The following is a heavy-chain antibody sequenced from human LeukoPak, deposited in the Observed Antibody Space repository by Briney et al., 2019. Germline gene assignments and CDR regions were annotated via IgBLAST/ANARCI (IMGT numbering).Heavy chain of an antibody. CDR1: GFTFSSYG. D-gene: IGHD2-21*02. CDR2: IWYDGRNK. Sequence: GGSLRLPCAASGFTFSSYGMHWVRQAPGKGLEWVAVIWYDGRNKHYADSVKGRFTISRDNSKNTLYLQMNSLRAEDTAVYYCVRVVTASNTDPAFDIWGQGTMVTVSS. J-gene: IGHJ3*02. CDR3: VRVVTASNTDPAFDI. V-gene: IGHV3-33*01.